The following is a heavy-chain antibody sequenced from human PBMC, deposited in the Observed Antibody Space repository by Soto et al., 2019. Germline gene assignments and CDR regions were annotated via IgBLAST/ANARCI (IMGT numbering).Heavy chain of an antibody. D-gene: IGHD6-13*01. Sequence: SETLSLTCTVSGGSISSSSYYWGWIRQPPGKGLEWIGSIYYSGSTYYNPSLKSRVTISVDTSKNQFSLKLSSVTAADTAVYYCAVMAAAGKETERNTYYYYGMDVWGQGTTVTVSS. CDR3: AVMAAAGKETERNTYYYYGMDV. CDR2: IYYSGST. V-gene: IGHV4-39*01. CDR1: GGSISSSSYY. J-gene: IGHJ6*02.